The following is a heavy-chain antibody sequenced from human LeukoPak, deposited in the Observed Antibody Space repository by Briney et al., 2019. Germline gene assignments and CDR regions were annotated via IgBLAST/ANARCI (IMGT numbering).Heavy chain of an antibody. CDR1: GYTFTSYY. J-gene: IGHJ5*02. Sequence: ASVKVSCKASGYTFTSYYMHWVRQAPGQGLEWMGIINPSGGSASYAQKFQGRVTMTRDTSTSTVYMELSSLRSEDTAVYYCARDTVIIVVVPAAEVGYSTDNWFDPWGQGTLVTVSS. D-gene: IGHD2-2*01. CDR2: INPSGGSA. CDR3: ARDTVIIVVVPAAEVGYSTDNWFDP. V-gene: IGHV1-46*01.